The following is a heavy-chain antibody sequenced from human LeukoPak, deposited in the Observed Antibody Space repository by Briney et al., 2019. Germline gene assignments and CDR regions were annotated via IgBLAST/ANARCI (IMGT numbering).Heavy chain of an antibody. CDR1: GFSSSSYW. V-gene: IGHV3-74*01. CDR3: ARVVSQLPAF. Sequence: GGSLRLSCVPSGFSSSSYWMHWVRQAPGKGRVWVSRINSDGSSTSYADSVKGRFTTSRDNAKNTPYLQMNSLRAEDTAVYYCARVVSQLPAFWGQGTLVTVSS. J-gene: IGHJ4*02. CDR2: INSDGSST. D-gene: IGHD1-7*01.